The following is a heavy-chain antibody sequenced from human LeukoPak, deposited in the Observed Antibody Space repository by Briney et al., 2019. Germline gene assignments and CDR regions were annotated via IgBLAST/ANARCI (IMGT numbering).Heavy chain of an antibody. CDR1: GGSLSNYY. J-gene: IGHJ4*02. D-gene: IGHD3-9*01. CDR3: ARGLIGYEFAY. CDR2: IYYSGTT. Sequence: SETLSLTCSVSGGSLSNYYWSWIRQPPGKGLEWIGYIYYSGTTNYNPSLKSRVTISVDTSKNQFSLSLSSVTAADTAVYYCARGLIGYEFAYWGQGTLVTVSS. V-gene: IGHV4-59*01.